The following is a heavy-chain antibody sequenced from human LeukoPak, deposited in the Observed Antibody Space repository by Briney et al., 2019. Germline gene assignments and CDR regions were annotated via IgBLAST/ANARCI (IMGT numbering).Heavy chain of an antibody. D-gene: IGHD2-15*01. CDR2: IKQDGSEK. Sequence: GGSQRLSCAASGFTFSSYWMSWVRQAPGKGLEWVANIKQDGSEKYYVDSMKGRFTISRDNAKNSLYLQVNSLRAEDAAVYYCARAPPGYCSGGSCYSLWGQGTLVTVSS. CDR1: GFTFSSYW. J-gene: IGHJ4*02. CDR3: ARAPPGYCSGGSCYSL. V-gene: IGHV3-7*01.